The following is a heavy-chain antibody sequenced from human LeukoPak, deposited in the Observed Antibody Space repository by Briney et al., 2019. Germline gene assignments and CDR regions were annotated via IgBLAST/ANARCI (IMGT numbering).Heavy chain of an antibody. Sequence: SSETLSLTCTVSGGSISSYYWSWIRQPPGKGLEWIGYTYYSGSTNYNPSLKSRVTISVDTSKNQFSLKLSSVTAADTAVYYCASRRRDGYNLGAFDIWGQGTMVTVSS. J-gene: IGHJ3*02. CDR2: TYYSGST. V-gene: IGHV4-59*08. D-gene: IGHD5-24*01. CDR3: ASRRRDGYNLGAFDI. CDR1: GGSISSYY.